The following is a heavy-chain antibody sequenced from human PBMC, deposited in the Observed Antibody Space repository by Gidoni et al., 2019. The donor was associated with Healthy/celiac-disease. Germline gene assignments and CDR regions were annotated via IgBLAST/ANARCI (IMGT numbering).Heavy chain of an antibody. Sequence: QVQLQQWGPGLLKPSETLSLTCAVYGGSFSGYYWSWIRQPPGQGLEWIGEINHSGSTNFNPPHKSRVTISVDTSKNQFSLKLSSVTAADTAVYYCASGAGMVRGVTDYWGQGTLVTVSS. V-gene: IGHV4-34*01. D-gene: IGHD3-10*01. CDR1: GGSFSGYY. CDR3: ASGAGMVRGVTDY. CDR2: INHSGST. J-gene: IGHJ4*02.